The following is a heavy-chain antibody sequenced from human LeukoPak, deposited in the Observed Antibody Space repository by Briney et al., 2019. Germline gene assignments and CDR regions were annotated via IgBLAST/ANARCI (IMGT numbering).Heavy chain of an antibody. CDR3: ARDLRPFAHRSSGLYYFDY. CDR2: INPNSGGT. V-gene: IGHV1-2*02. Sequence: ASVKVSCKASGYTFTGYYMHWVRQAPGQGLAWMGWINPNSGGTNYAQKFQGRVTMTRGTSISTAYMELSRLRSDDTAVYYCARDLRPFAHRSSGLYYFDYWGQGTLVTVSS. J-gene: IGHJ4*02. CDR1: GYTFTGYY. D-gene: IGHD3-22*01.